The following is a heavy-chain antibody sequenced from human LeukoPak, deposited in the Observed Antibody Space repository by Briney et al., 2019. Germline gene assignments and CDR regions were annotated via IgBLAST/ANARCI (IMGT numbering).Heavy chain of an antibody. CDR3: ARDRRDYYDSSGYQYYFDY. Sequence: SETLSLTCIVSGGSISNYYWSWIRQPPGKGLEWIGYIYYSGSTNYNPSLKSRVTIPVDTSKNQFSLKLSSVTAADTAVYYCARDRRDYYDSSGYQYYFDYWGQGTLVTVSS. CDR1: GGSISNYY. CDR2: IYYSGST. V-gene: IGHV4-59*01. J-gene: IGHJ4*02. D-gene: IGHD3-22*01.